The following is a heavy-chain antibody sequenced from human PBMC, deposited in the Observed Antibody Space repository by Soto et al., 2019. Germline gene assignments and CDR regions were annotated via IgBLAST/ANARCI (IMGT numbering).Heavy chain of an antibody. CDR1: GFTFSSYW. CDR3: ARDTAAAGTLIFDY. Sequence: GGSLRLSCAASGFTFSSYWMSWVRQAPGKGLEWVANIKQDGSEKYYVDSVKGRFTISRDNAKNSLYLQMNSLRAEDTAVYYCARDTAAAGTLIFDYWGQGTLVTVSS. CDR2: IKQDGSEK. V-gene: IGHV3-7*01. D-gene: IGHD6-13*01. J-gene: IGHJ4*02.